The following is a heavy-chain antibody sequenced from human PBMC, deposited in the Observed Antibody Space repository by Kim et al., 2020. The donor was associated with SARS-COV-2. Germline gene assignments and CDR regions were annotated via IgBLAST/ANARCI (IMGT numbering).Heavy chain of an antibody. CDR3: ARGAIRVVSRYFDY. J-gene: IGHJ4*02. Sequence: ADSVKGRFTISRDNATTSLYLQMNSLRDEDTAVYYCARGAIRVVSRYFDYWGQGTLVTVSS. V-gene: IGHV3-48*02. D-gene: IGHD3-3*01.